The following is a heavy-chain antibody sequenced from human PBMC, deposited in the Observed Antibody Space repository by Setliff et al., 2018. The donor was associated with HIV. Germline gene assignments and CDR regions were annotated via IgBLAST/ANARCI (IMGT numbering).Heavy chain of an antibody. J-gene: IGHJ5*01. V-gene: IGHV4-4*09. CDR1: GDSISSYS. CDR3: ARRVLQDSTITSSNWFDS. D-gene: IGHD2-2*01. CDR2: VYASGET. Sequence: PSETLSLTCTVSGDSISSYSWNWIRQPPGRGLEWIGYVYASGETNYNPSLKSRVTMSTDTSRNQFFLNLNHATAADTAVYFCARRVLQDSTITSSNWFDSWGQGTLVTVSS.